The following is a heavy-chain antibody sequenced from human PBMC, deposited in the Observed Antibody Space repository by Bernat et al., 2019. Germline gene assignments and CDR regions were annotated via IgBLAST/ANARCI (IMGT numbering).Heavy chain of an antibody. V-gene: IGHV3-74*01. CDR2: INSDGTST. J-gene: IGHJ1*01. Sequence: EVELEESGGRLVQAGGSLRLSCVGSGFIFNNYWMHWVRQTPGRGLMWVARINSDGTSTNYADAVKGRFTISRDNAKNTLYLQLNSLRDDDTAVYFCVRDAGPCISNKYFLPWGQGTLVPVSS. D-gene: IGHD2-8*01. CDR3: VRDAGPCISNKYFLP. CDR1: GFIFNNYW.